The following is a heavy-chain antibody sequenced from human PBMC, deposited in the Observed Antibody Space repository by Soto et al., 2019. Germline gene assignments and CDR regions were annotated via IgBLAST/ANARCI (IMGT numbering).Heavy chain of an antibody. D-gene: IGHD4-4*01. CDR1: GFTFSSYA. CDR2: ISGRGGNT. J-gene: IGHJ4*02. V-gene: IGHV3-23*01. Sequence: EVQLLESGGGLVQPGGSLRLSCAASGFTFSSYAMSWVRQAPGKGLEWVSSISGRGGNTYYADSVKGRFTISRDNSKNTLYLQMNSLRVEDTAVYYCAKERTVPTADFDYWGQGTLVTVSS. CDR3: AKERTVPTADFDY.